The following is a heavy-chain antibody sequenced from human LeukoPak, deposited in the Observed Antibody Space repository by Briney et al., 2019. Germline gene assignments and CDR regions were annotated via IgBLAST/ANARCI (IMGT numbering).Heavy chain of an antibody. CDR1: GGSFSGYY. CDR2: IYYSGST. CDR3: ARGYSATYGRFDY. D-gene: IGHD5-12*01. J-gene: IGHJ4*02. Sequence: SETLSLTCAVYGGSFSGYYWSWIRRPPGKGLEWIGNIYYSGSTNYNPSLQSRVTMSVDTSKNQFSLRLSSVTAADTAVYYCARGYSATYGRFDYWGQGTLVTVSS. V-gene: IGHV4-59*01.